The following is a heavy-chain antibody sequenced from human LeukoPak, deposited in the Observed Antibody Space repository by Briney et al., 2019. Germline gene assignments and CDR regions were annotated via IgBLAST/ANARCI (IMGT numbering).Heavy chain of an antibody. CDR2: INPNSGDT. CDR1: GYTFIGYY. Sequence: ASVKVSCKASGYTFIGYYIHWVRQAPGQGLEWMGWINPNSGDTNYAQKFQGRVTMTRDTSISTAYMELSRLRSDDTAVYYCARDRAVGFLITFGGVISDYWGQGTLVTVSS. V-gene: IGHV1-2*02. J-gene: IGHJ4*02. CDR3: ARDRAVGFLITFGGVISDY. D-gene: IGHD3-16*02.